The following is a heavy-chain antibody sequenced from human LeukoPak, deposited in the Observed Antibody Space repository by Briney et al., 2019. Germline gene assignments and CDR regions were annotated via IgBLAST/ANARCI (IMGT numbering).Heavy chain of an antibody. CDR1: GGSITSNY. J-gene: IGHJ4*02. D-gene: IGHD6-19*01. V-gene: IGHV4-4*07. Sequence: SETLSLTCTVSGGSITSNYLNWIRQPAGMGLEWIGRMYSSGGTINYNPSLKSRVTISVDTSKNQFSLKLSSVTAADTAVYYCARGGEWLVRFYYWGQGTLVTVSS. CDR2: MYSSGGTI. CDR3: ARGGEWLVRFYY.